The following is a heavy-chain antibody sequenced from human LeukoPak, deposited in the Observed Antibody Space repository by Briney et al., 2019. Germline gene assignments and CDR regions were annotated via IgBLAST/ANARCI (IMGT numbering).Heavy chain of an antibody. CDR3: AVEYNSSPYAFDI. D-gene: IGHD2/OR15-2a*01. V-gene: IGHV3-33*01. Sequence: GGSLRLSCAASGFTFSSYGMHWVRQAPGKGLEWVAVIWYDGSNKYYADSVKGRFTISRDNSKNTLYLQMNSLRVEDTAVYYCAVEYNSSPYAFDIWGEGTKVTVSS. CDR1: GFTFSSYG. J-gene: IGHJ3*02. CDR2: IWYDGSNK.